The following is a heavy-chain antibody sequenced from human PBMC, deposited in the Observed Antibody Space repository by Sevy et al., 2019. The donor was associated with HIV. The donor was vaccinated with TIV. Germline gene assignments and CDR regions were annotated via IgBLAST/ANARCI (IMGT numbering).Heavy chain of an antibody. J-gene: IGHJ3*01. CDR1: GFTFSSYP. V-gene: IGHV3-30-3*01. Sequence: GGSLRLSCVASGFTFSSYPMHWVRQAPGKGLEWVSFISFDGTDKYYADSVKGRFTITRDNSKNTLFLQMSSLRAEDTAFYYCVRETTMLPRGAFDFWGQGTMVTVSS. CDR3: VRETTMLPRGAFDF. D-gene: IGHD3-10*01. CDR2: ISFDGTDK.